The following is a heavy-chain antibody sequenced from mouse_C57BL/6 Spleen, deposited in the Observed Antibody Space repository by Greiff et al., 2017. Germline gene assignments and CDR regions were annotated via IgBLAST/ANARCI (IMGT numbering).Heavy chain of an antibody. D-gene: IGHD2-3*01. CDR1: GFSFNTYA. V-gene: IGHV10-1*01. J-gene: IGHJ4*01. CDR2: IRSKSNNYAT. CDR3: VRFYDGYHLYAMDY. Sequence: EVQRVESGGGLVQPKGSLKLSCAASGFSFNTYAMNWVRQAPGKGLEWVARIRSKSNNYATYYADSVKDRFTISRDDSESMLYLQMNNLKTEDTAMYYCVRFYDGYHLYAMDYWGQGTSVTVSS.